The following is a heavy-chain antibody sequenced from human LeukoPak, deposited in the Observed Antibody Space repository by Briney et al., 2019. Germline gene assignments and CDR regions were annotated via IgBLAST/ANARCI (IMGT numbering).Heavy chain of an antibody. V-gene: IGHV3-21*01. D-gene: IGHD5-12*01. CDR3: ARDGDSGYESLPLDY. J-gene: IGHJ4*02. Sequence: KPGGSLRLSCAASGFTFSSYSMNWVRQAPGKGLEWVSSISSSSSYIYYADSVKGRFTISRDNAKNTLYLQMNSLRAEDTAVYYCARDGDSGYESLPLDYWGQGTLVTVSS. CDR2: ISSSSSYI. CDR1: GFTFSSYS.